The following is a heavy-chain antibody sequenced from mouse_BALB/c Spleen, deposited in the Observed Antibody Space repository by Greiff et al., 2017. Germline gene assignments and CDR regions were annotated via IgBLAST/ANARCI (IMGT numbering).Heavy chain of an antibody. CDR2: ISSGGST. CDR1: GFTFSSYA. J-gene: IGHJ4*01. Sequence: EVMLVESGGGLVKPGGSLKLSCAASGFTFSSYAMSWVRQTPEKRLEWVASISSGGSTYYPDSVKGRFTISRDNARNILYLQMSSLRSEDTAMYYCARGGIYYGNGGAMDYWGQGTSVTVSS. CDR3: ARGGIYYGNGGAMDY. V-gene: IGHV5-6-5*01. D-gene: IGHD2-1*01.